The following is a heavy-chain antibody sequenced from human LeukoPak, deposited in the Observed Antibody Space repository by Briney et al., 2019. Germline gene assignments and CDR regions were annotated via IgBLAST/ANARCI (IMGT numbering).Heavy chain of an antibody. D-gene: IGHD6-19*01. V-gene: IGHV3-7*01. CDR3: ARDSPTWLDQYYFDY. CDR2: IKQDGSEK. CDR1: GFTFSSYW. J-gene: IGHJ4*02. Sequence: GGSLRLSCAASGFTFSSYWMSWVRQAPGKGLEWVANIKQDGSEKYYVDSVKGRFTISRDNAKNSLYLQMNSLRAEDTAVYYCARDSPTWLDQYYFDYWGQGTLVTVSS.